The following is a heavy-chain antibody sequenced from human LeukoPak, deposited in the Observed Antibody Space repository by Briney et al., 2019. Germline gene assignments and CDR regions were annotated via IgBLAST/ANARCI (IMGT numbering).Heavy chain of an antibody. CDR3: AREEGSYYDSSGYSYYYYMDV. V-gene: IGHV3-53*01. CDR2: IYNDGST. D-gene: IGHD3-22*01. Sequence: GGSLRLSCAASGFTVSSNYMSWVRQAPGEGLEWVPVIYNDGSTYYADSVKGRFTISRDNAKNSLYLQMNSLRAEDTALYYCAREEGSYYDSSGYSYYYYMDVWGKGTTVTVSS. CDR1: GFTVSSNY. J-gene: IGHJ6*03.